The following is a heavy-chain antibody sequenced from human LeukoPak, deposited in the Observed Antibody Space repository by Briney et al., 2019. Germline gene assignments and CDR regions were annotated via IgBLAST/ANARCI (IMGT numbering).Heavy chain of an antibody. J-gene: IGHJ4*02. CDR2: ISSNGGST. D-gene: IGHD3-10*01. CDR3: VKDSIRPGYYGSGSYPD. Sequence: GGSLRLSCSASGFTFSSYAMHWVRQAPGKGLEYVSAISSNGGSTYYADSVKGRFTISRDNSKNTLYLQMSSLRAEDTAVYYCVKDSIRPGYYGSGSYPDWGQGTLVTVSS. V-gene: IGHV3-64D*06. CDR1: GFTFSSYA.